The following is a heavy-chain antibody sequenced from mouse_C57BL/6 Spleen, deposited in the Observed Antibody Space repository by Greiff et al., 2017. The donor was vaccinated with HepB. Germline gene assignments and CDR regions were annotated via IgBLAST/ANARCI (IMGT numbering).Heavy chain of an antibody. J-gene: IGHJ4*01. CDR1: GYTFTDYN. Sequence: VQLQQSGPELVKPGASVKMSCKASGYTFTDYNMHWVKQSHGKSLEWIGYINPNNGGTSYNQKFKGKATLTVNKSSSTAYMELRSLTSEDSAVYYCARGLTGRDYAMDYWGQGTSVTVSS. CDR3: ARGLTGRDYAMDY. V-gene: IGHV1-22*01. CDR2: INPNNGGT. D-gene: IGHD4-1*01.